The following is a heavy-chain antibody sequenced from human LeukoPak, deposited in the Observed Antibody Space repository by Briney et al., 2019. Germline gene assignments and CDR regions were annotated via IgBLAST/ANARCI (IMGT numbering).Heavy chain of an antibody. CDR3: ARPDLMRELRFDP. CDR1: GFTFSSYG. D-gene: IGHD1-7*01. Sequence: PGRSLRRSCAASGFTFSSYGMHWVRQAPGKGLEWVAVIWYDGSNKYYADSVKGRFTISRDNSKNTLYLQMNSLRAEDTAVYYCARPDLMRELRFDPWGQGTLVTVSS. J-gene: IGHJ5*02. CDR2: IWYDGSNK. V-gene: IGHV3-33*01.